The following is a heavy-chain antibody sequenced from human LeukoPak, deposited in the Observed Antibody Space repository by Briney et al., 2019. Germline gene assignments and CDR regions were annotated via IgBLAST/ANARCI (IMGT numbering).Heavy chain of an antibody. J-gene: IGHJ4*02. CDR3: TKKAYYGSGSAFDY. CDR2: ISGSDGTT. D-gene: IGHD3-10*01. CDR1: GFTFSSYA. V-gene: IGHV3-23*01. Sequence: PGGSLRLSCAASGFTFSSYAMSWVRQAPGKGLEWVSAISGSDGTTYYADSVKGRFTISRDNSKYTLSLQMNSLRAEDTAVYYCTKKAYYGSGSAFDYWGQGTLVTVSS.